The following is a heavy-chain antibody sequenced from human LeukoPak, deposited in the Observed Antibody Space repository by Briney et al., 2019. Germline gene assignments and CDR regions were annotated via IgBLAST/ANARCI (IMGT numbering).Heavy chain of an antibody. J-gene: IGHJ4*02. V-gene: IGHV1-69*05. CDR1: GGTFSSYA. CDR3: ARDRGIAAAVDLFDY. Sequence: ASVKVSCKASGGTFSSYAISWVRQAPGQGLEWMGGIIPIFGTANYAQKFQGRVTITTDGSTSTAYMELSSLRSEDTAVYYCARDRGIAAAVDLFDYWGQGTLVTVSS. D-gene: IGHD6-13*01. CDR2: IIPIFGTA.